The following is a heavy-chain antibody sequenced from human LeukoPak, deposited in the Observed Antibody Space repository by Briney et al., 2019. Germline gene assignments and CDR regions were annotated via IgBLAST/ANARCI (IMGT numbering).Heavy chain of an antibody. CDR3: ARDVVPAAILDY. V-gene: IGHV4-39*07. CDR1: GASISSSSYY. D-gene: IGHD2-2*01. Sequence: SETLSLTCTVSGASISSSSYYWGWIRQPPGKGLEWIGSVYYSGSTYYTPSLKSRVTISVDTSKNQFSLKLSSVTAADTAVYYCARDVVPAAILDYWGQGTLVTVSS. J-gene: IGHJ4*02. CDR2: VYYSGST.